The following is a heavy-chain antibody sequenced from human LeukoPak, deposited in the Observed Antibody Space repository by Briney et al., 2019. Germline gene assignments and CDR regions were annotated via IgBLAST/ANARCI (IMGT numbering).Heavy chain of an antibody. CDR3: ARGDDYGDYWGLY. V-gene: IGHV1-69*13. CDR1: GGTFSSHA. D-gene: IGHD4-17*01. Sequence: SVKVSCKASGGTFSSHAFFWVRQAPGQGLEWMGGLIPTFGSPYYAQKFHGRLTITADESTTTVYMELNSLKSDDTAVYYCARGDDYGDYWGLYWGQGTLVTVSS. J-gene: IGHJ4*02. CDR2: LIPTFGSP.